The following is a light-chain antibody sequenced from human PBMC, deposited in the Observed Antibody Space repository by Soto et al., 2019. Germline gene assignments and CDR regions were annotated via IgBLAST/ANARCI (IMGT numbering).Light chain of an antibody. Sequence: QSALTQPASVSGSPGQSITISCTGTSNDVGIYNSVSWFQRHPGKAPKIILYDVSVRPSGVSNRFSGSKSGNTASLTISGLQAEDEADYYCSSYTSSSTLDVVFGGGTKLTVL. V-gene: IGLV2-14*01. CDR1: SNDVGIYNS. J-gene: IGLJ2*01. CDR3: SSYTSSSTLDVV. CDR2: DVS.